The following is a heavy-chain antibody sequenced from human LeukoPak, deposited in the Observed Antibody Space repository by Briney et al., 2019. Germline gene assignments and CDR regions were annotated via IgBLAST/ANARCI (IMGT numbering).Heavy chain of an antibody. CDR2: ISYDGSNK. Sequence: GGSLRLSCAASGFTFSSYAMTWVRQAPGKGLEWVAVISYDGSNKYYADSVKGRFTISRDNSKNTLYLQMSSLRAEDTAVYYCASLGDYWGQGTLVTVSS. V-gene: IGHV3-30-3*01. CDR1: GFTFSSYA. CDR3: ASLGDY. J-gene: IGHJ4*02. D-gene: IGHD3-16*01.